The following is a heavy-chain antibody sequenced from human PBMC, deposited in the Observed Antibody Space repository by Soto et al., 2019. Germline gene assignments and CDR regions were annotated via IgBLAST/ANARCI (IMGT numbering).Heavy chain of an antibody. J-gene: IGHJ4*02. Sequence: SETLSLTCTVSGGSISTGGYSWTWIRQPPGKGLEWIGEINHSGSTNYNPSLKSRVTISVDTSKNQFSLKLSSVTAADTAVYYCARGRVRTMVRGVTDYWGQGTLVTVS. CDR1: GGSISTGGYS. V-gene: IGHV4-34*01. CDR3: ARGRVRTMVRGVTDY. CDR2: INHSGST. D-gene: IGHD3-10*01.